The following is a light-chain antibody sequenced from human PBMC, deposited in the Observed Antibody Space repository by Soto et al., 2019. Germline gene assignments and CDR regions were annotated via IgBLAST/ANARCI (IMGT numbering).Light chain of an antibody. CDR2: LAS. CDR3: MQALQIPYT. CDR1: QSLMTGSGHVY. J-gene: IGKJ2*01. Sequence: IVMTQSPLSLPVSPGEPASISCRSSQSLMTGSGHVYLDWYLQKPGQSPQLLIFLASNRASGVPARFSGSVSGADFTLKISRVETEDSAVYYCMQALQIPYTFGQGTKLDIK. V-gene: IGKV2-28*01.